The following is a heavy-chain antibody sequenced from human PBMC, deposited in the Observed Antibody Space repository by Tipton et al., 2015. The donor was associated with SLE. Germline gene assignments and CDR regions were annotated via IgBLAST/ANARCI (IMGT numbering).Heavy chain of an antibody. J-gene: IGHJ1*01. CDR3: SAVIR. D-gene: IGHD3-16*02. CDR1: GIIFRNAW. Sequence: SLRLSCAASGIIFRNAWMSWVRQAPGKGLEWVGRIKSRTDGGTADYAAPVKGRFTISRDDSKNTVYLQMNSLKTEDTALYYCSAVIRWGQGTLVTVSS. CDR2: IKSRTDGGTA. V-gene: IGHV3-15*01.